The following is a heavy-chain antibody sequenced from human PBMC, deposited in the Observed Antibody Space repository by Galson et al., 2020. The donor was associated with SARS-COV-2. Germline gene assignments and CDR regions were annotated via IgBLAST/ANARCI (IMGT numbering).Heavy chain of an antibody. D-gene: IGHD4-17*01. CDR3: AKDQGNDYGDQLDY. V-gene: IGHV3-23*01. CDR1: GFTFSRYA. Sequence: GESLKISCAGSGFTFSRYAMSWVRQAPGNGLEWVSSISASGAITYHADSVKGRFTISRDNSKNTLYLQMNSLRGEDTALYYCAKDQGNDYGDQLDYWGQGTLVSVSS. CDR2: ISASGAIT. J-gene: IGHJ4*02.